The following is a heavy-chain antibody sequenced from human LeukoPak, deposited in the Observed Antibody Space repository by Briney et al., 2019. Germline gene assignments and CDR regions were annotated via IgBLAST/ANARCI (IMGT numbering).Heavy chain of an antibody. CDR3: ARHFGYGQYARTYYFDY. D-gene: IGHD5-12*01. CDR1: GYSISSGYY. CDR2: IYHSGST. V-gene: IGHV4-38-2*02. Sequence: PSETLSLTCTVSGYSISSGYYWGWIRQPPGKGLEWIGSIYHSGSTYYNPSLKSRVTVSVDTSKNQFSLKLSSVTAADTAVYYCARHFGYGQYARTYYFDYWGQGTLVTVSS. J-gene: IGHJ4*02.